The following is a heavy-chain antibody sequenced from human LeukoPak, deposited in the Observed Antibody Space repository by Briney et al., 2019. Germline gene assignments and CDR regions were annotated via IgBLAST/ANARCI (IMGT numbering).Heavy chain of an antibody. CDR2: INDAGSHI. D-gene: IGHD4-17*01. J-gene: IGHJ4*02. V-gene: IGHV3-21*01. Sequence: PGGSLRLSCAASGFMLSGSAMTWVRQAPGKGLEWVSSINDAGSHIYYTDSVKGRFTISRDNAKNSLYLQMNSLRAEDSALYYCARDPAHYLRYGYFDYWGQGTLVTVSS. CDR1: GFMLSGSA. CDR3: ARDPAHYLRYGYFDY.